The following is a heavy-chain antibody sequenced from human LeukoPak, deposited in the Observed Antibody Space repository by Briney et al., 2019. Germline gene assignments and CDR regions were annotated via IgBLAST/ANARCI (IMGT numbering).Heavy chain of an antibody. CDR3: ARDRSAFRAAAKYYYGMDV. J-gene: IGHJ6*02. CDR2: IYYSGST. Sequence: SETLSLTCTVSGGSISSYYWSWIRQPPGKGLEWIGYIYYSGSTNYNPSLKSRVTISVDTSKNQFSLKLSSVTAADTAVYYCARDRSAFRAAAKYYYGMDVWGQGTTVTVSS. CDR1: GGSISSYY. D-gene: IGHD6-13*01. V-gene: IGHV4-59*01.